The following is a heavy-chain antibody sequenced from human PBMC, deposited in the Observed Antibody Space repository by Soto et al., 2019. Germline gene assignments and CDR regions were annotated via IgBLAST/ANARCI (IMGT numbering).Heavy chain of an antibody. Sequence: GSSVKVSFKSSGFSFSSYGVTWVRQAPVQGLEWMGWISGYNGNRNYAQNLQGRVTMTTDTSTSTAYMELRSLRSDDTAVYYCARTKYSSSSEMYYWGQGTLVTVSS. CDR3: ARTKYSSSSEMYY. V-gene: IGHV1-18*04. CDR1: GFSFSSYG. J-gene: IGHJ4*02. CDR2: ISGYNGNR. D-gene: IGHD6-6*01.